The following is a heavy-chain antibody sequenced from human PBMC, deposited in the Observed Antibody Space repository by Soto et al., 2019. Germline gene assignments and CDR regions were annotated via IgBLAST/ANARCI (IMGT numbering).Heavy chain of an antibody. CDR1: GGSISSSSYY. J-gene: IGHJ6*02. D-gene: IGHD2-2*01. CDR3: ARLRVVKYQLYGMDV. CDR2: IYYSGST. Sequence: PSETLSLTCTVSGGSISSSSYYWGWIRQPPGKGLEWIGSIYYSGSTYYNPSLKSRVTISVDTSKNQFSLKLSSVTAADTAVYYCARLRVVKYQLYGMDVWGQGTTVTVSS. V-gene: IGHV4-39*01.